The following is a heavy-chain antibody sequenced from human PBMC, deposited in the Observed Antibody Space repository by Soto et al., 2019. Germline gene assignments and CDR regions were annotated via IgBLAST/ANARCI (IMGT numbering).Heavy chain of an antibody. V-gene: IGHV4-61*01. Sequence: PSDTLSLTCTVSGDSVSSGSYYWTWVRQPPGKGLEWIGYIYYNGSTNYNPSLQSRVTISIDTSKNQFSLKLTSVTAADTAFYYCARDIRGYSRAFDYWGQGTLVTVSS. CDR2: IYYNGST. CDR1: GDSVSSGSYY. CDR3: ARDIRGYSRAFDY. D-gene: IGHD5-18*01. J-gene: IGHJ4*02.